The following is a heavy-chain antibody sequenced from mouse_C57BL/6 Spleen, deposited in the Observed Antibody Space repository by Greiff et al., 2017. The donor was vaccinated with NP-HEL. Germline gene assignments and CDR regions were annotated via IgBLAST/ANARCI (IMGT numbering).Heavy chain of an antibody. J-gene: IGHJ3*01. CDR2: IYPGDGDT. CDR1: GYAFSSSW. CDR3: AREGAGGAY. Sequence: QVHVKQSGPELVKPGASVKISCKASGYAFSSSWMNWVKQRPGKGLEWIGRIYPGDGDTNYNGKFKGKATLTADKSSSTAYMQRSSLTSEDSAVYVCAREGAGGAYWGKGALVTVS. V-gene: IGHV1-82*01. D-gene: IGHD3-3*01.